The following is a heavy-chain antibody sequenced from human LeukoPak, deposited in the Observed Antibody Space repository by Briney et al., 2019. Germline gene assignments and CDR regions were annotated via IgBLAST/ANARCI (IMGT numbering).Heavy chain of an antibody. Sequence: SETLSLTCTVSGGSISSYSWSWIRQPPGKGLEWIGYMFYSGSTNYNPSLKSRVTISVDTSKNQFSLKLSSVTAADTAVYYCARSTYCSGGSCSHNWFDPWGQGTLVTVSS. CDR3: ARSTYCSGGSCSHNWFDP. J-gene: IGHJ5*02. D-gene: IGHD2-15*01. V-gene: IGHV4-59*12. CDR2: MFYSGST. CDR1: GGSISSYS.